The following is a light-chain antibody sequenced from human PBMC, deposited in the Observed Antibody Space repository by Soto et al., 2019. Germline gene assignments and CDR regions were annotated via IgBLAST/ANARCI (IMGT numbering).Light chain of an antibody. CDR3: SSHTSGSTRV. Sequence: QSVLTQPASVSGSPGQSIAISCTGTSSDVGGYDYVSWYQQQPDKAPKLMIYEVTKRPSGVSNRFSGSKSGNTASLTISGLQAEDEADYYCSSHTSGSTRVFGTGTKVNV. J-gene: IGLJ1*01. CDR2: EVT. CDR1: SSDVGGYDY. V-gene: IGLV2-14*01.